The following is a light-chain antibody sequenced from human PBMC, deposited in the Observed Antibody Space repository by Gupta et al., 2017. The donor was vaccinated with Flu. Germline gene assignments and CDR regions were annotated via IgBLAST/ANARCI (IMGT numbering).Light chain of an antibody. CDR3: QSYDNTRKAWV. CDR1: SSNIGAGYD. Sequence: SVLPPSPSVSGAPGPRLTISCTGSSSNIGAGYDVNWYQQLPGTAPNLLLYGNKSRPSGVPDRFSGSKYGTSASLAITGLQAEDEADYYWQSYDNTRKAWVFGGGTKLTVL. CDR2: GNK. J-gene: IGLJ3*02. V-gene: IGLV1-40*01.